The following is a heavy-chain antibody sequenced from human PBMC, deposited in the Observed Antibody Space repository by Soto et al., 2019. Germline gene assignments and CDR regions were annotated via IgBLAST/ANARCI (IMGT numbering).Heavy chain of an antibody. CDR2: IIPIFGTA. V-gene: IGHV1-69*06. CDR1: GGTFSSYA. CDR3: ARGYDFWSYYYGMDV. Sequence: SVKVSCKASGGTFSSYAISWVRQAPGQGLEWMGGIIPIFGTANCAQKFQGRVTITADKSTSTAYMELSSLRSEDTAVYYCARGYDFWSYYYGMDVWVQGTTVTVSS. J-gene: IGHJ6*02. D-gene: IGHD3-3*01.